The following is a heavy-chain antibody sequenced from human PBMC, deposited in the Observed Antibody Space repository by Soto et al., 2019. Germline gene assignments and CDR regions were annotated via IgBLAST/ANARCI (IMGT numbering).Heavy chain of an antibody. CDR2: IDPSDCYT. CDR1: GYSFNSYW. CDR3: TRNPNTSYSSCGYPLDY. J-gene: IGHJ4*02. Sequence: PGESLKISCKGSGYSFNSYWISWVRQMPGKGLEWMGRIDPSDCYTSYSPAFQGHVTISADKSISTPYLQWSSVKASATAMSYCTRNPNTSYSSCGYPLDYWGQGTVVTVS. V-gene: IGHV5-10-1*01. D-gene: IGHD6-13*01.